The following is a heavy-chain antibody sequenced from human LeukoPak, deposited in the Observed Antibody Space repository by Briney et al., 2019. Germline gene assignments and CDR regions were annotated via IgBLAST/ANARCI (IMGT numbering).Heavy chain of an antibody. V-gene: IGHV1-46*01. CDR3: ARAVYDILTGYPGDWFDP. CDR1: GYTFTSYY. Sequence: ASVKLSCKASGYTFTSYYMHWVRQAPGQGLEWMGIINPSGGSTSYAQKFQGRVTMTRDTSTSTVYMKLSSLRSEDTAVYYYARAVYDILTGYPGDWFDPWGQGTLVTVSS. D-gene: IGHD3-9*01. CDR2: INPSGGST. J-gene: IGHJ5*02.